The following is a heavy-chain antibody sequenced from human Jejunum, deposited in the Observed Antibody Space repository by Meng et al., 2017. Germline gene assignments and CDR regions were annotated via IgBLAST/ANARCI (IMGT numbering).Heavy chain of an antibody. D-gene: IGHD3-10*01. J-gene: IGHJ4*02. V-gene: IGHV4-59*01. CDR2: ISYGGGT. Sequence: QVQLQESGPGLVKPSETLSLTCTVSGGSISSYYWSWIRQPPGKGLEWIGYISYGGGTNYNPSLKSRVTISIDTSKSQFSLKLTSVTAADTAVYYCASGAYYSDYWGQGTLVTVPS. CDR3: ASGAYYSDY. CDR1: GGSISSYY.